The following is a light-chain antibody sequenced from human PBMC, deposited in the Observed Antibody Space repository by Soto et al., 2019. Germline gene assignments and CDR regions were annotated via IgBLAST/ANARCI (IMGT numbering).Light chain of an antibody. CDR3: QHYGSSPT. CDR1: QSVRSSY. J-gene: IGKJ2*01. V-gene: IGKV3-20*01. Sequence: EIVLTQFPGTLSLSPGERATLSCRASQSVRSSYLAWFQQKPGQAPRLLIYGASSRATGIPDRFSGRGSGTDFTLTISRLEPEDFAVYYCQHYGSSPTFGQGTKADIK. CDR2: GAS.